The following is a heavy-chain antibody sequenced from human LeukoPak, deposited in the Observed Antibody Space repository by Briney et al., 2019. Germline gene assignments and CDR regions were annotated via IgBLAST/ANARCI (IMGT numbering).Heavy chain of an antibody. CDR3: ARGGSRQISSSDFDY. CDR1: GGSFSSYY. J-gene: IGHJ4*02. CDR2: IYYSGST. V-gene: IGHV4-59*01. D-gene: IGHD6-6*01. Sequence: SETLSLTCTVSGGSFSSYYWNWIRQPPGKGLEWIGYIYYSGSTNYNPSLKGRVIISVDTSKNQFSLKLSSVTAADTAVYYCARGGSRQISSSDFDYWGQGALVTASS.